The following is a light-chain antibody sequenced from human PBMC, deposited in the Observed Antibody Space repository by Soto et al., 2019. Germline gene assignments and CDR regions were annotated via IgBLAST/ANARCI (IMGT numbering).Light chain of an antibody. CDR2: GAS. Sequence: EIVLTQSPGTLSLSPGERATLSCRASQSVSSTYIAWYQQKPGQAPRLLIYGASSRATAIPDRFSGSGSGTDLTLTISRLEPEDFAVYFCQQYGNSPRTFGQGTRVEIK. CDR3: QQYGNSPRT. J-gene: IGKJ1*01. V-gene: IGKV3-20*01. CDR1: QSVSSTY.